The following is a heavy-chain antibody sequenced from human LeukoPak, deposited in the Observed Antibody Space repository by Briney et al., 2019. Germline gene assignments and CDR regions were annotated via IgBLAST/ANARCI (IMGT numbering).Heavy chain of an antibody. D-gene: IGHD3-22*01. CDR3: ARVAGEASGYHPFDI. V-gene: IGHV3-7*01. J-gene: IGHJ3*02. Sequence: GGSLRLSCATSGFTLSSYSMNWVRQAPGKGLEWVAIIKQDASETYYLDSVKGRFTISRDNAKNSIYLHMTRLRVEDTAVYYCARVAGEASGYHPFDIWGQGTMVTASS. CDR2: IKQDASET. CDR1: GFTLSSYS.